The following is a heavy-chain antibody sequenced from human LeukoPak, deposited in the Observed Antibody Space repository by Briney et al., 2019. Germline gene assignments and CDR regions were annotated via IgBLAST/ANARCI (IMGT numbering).Heavy chain of an antibody. CDR1: GFTFMSYG. J-gene: IGHJ4*02. D-gene: IGHD5-18*01. Sequence: GGSLRLSCAASGFTFMSYGMHWVRLAPGKGLEWVAFISIDGTYKYYADSGKGRFTVSRDNAKTSLYLQMNSLRAEDTAVYYCARDLSGIAGYTYGRGIDYWGQGTLVTVSS. V-gene: IGHV3-30*12. CDR3: ARDLSGIAGYTYGRGIDY. CDR2: ISIDGTYK.